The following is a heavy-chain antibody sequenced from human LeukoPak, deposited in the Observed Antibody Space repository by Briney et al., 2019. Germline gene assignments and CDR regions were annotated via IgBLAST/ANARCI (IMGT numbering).Heavy chain of an antibody. CDR3: AIEENDYYDSSGYKF. D-gene: IGHD3-22*01. V-gene: IGHV4-34*01. CDR2: INHSGST. J-gene: IGHJ4*02. Sequence: SETLSLTRAVYGGSFSGYSWSWIRKPPGKGLEWIGEINHSGSTNYNPSLKSRVTISVDTSKNQFSLKLSSVTAADTAVYYCAIEENDYYDSSGYKFWGQGTLVTVSS. CDR1: GGSFSGYS.